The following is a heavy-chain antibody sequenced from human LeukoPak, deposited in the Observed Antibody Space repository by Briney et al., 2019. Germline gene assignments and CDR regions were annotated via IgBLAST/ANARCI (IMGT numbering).Heavy chain of an antibody. CDR1: GYTFTSYD. Sequence: ASVKVSCKASGYTFTSYDINWVRQAPGQGLEWMGWMNPNSGNTGYAQKFQGRVTMTRNTSISTAYMELSSLRSEDTAVYYCATTPVRELLWFGELSYAFDIWGQGTMVTVSS. V-gene: IGHV1-8*01. CDR2: MNPNSGNT. J-gene: IGHJ3*02. D-gene: IGHD3-10*01. CDR3: ATTPVRELLWFGELSYAFDI.